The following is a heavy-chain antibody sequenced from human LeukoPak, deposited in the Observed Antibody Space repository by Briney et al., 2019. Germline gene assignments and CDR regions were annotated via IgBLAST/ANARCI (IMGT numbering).Heavy chain of an antibody. D-gene: IGHD1-1*01. V-gene: IGHV3-23*01. Sequence: PGGSLRLSCAASGFPFSSYAMSWVRQAPGKGLEWVSGISGSGDSTYYADSVKGRFTISRDNPKNTLYLQMNSLRAEDTALYYCAKDWNPTGINWFDPWGQGTLVTVSS. CDR1: GFPFSSYA. J-gene: IGHJ5*02. CDR3: AKDWNPTGINWFDP. CDR2: ISGSGDST.